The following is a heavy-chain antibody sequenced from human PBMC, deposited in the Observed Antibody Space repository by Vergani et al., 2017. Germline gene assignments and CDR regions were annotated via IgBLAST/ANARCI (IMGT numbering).Heavy chain of an antibody. J-gene: IGHJ4*02. CDR1: GGSVSSGSYY. D-gene: IGHD2-15*01. Sequence: QVQLQQWGAGLLKPSETLSLTCTVSGGSVSSGSYYWSWIRQPAGKGLEWIGEIYHSGSTNYNPSLKSRVTISVDKSKNQFSLKLSSVTAADTAVYYCARFNCSGGSCYSGYYFDYWGQGTLVTVSS. V-gene: IGHV4-61*10. CDR3: ARFNCSGGSCYSGYYFDY. CDR2: IYHSGST.